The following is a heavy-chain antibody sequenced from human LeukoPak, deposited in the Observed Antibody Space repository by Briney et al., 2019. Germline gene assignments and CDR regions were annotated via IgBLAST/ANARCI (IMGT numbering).Heavy chain of an antibody. CDR3: ARFQGPITGTTSKYNWLDP. V-gene: IGHV4-34*01. CDR2: INHSGST. J-gene: IGHJ5*02. CDR1: GGSFSGYY. Sequence: NPSETLSLTCAVYGGSFSGYYWSWIRQPPGKGLEWIGEINHSGSTNYNPSLKSRATISVDTSKNQFSLKLSSVTAADTAVYYCARFQGPITGTTSKYNWLDPWGQGTLVTVSS. D-gene: IGHD1-7*01.